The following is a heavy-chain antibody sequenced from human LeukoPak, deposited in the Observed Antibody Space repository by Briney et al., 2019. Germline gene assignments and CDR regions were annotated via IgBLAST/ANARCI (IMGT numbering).Heavy chain of an antibody. CDR3: VRDAEGAAISVNYWFDP. D-gene: IGHD2-2*02. J-gene: IGHJ5*02. Sequence: GASVKVSCKASGYTFTSYGISWVRQAPGQGLEWMGWISAYNGNTNYAQKLQGRVTMTRDTSISTAYMELRGLRSEDTAVYYCVRDAEGAAISVNYWFDPWGQGTLVTVSS. CDR2: ISAYNGNT. V-gene: IGHV1-18*01. CDR1: GYTFTSYG.